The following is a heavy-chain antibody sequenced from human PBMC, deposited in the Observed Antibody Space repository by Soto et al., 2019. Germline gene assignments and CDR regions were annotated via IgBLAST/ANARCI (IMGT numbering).Heavy chain of an antibody. CDR2: ISPYNGNT. D-gene: IGHD5-12*01. J-gene: IGHJ3*01. V-gene: IGHV1-18*01. CDR1: GYTFISYG. CDR3: ARDQTKWLTDAFDV. Sequence: HVQLVQSGAEVKKPGASLKVSCKASGYTFISYGVSGVRQAPGQGLEWWGWISPYNGNTNNAQKLQGRITMTTVTSTSTVSMDLRSLRSADTAVYYCARDQTKWLTDAFDVWGQGTMVVVSS.